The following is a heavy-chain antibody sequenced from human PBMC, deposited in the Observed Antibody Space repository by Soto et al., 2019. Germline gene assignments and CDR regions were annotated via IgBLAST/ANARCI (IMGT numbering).Heavy chain of an antibody. V-gene: IGHV1-58*01. CDR2: IAVGSGYT. J-gene: IGHJ4*02. D-gene: IGHD2-8*01. Sequence: GASVKVSCKAPGFTFTSSAFQWVRQARGQRLEWIGWIAVGSGYTNYAQRFQDRVTLTRDMSTATTYMELSRLTSEDTAIYYCAADATAWQQMVPSDYWGQGTLVTVPQ. CDR1: GFTFTSSA. CDR3: AADATAWQQMVPSDY.